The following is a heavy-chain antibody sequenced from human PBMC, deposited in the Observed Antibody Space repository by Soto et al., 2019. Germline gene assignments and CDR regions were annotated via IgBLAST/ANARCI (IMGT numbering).Heavy chain of an antibody. J-gene: IGHJ4*02. Sequence: QVQLVQSGAEVKKPGSSVKVSCKASGGTFSSFAISWVRQAPGQGLEWMGGIIPVFATTAYAQKFQGRVTITADESTTTAYMDLHNLRSEDTAVYYCGAPGWEALYWGQGTLVAVSS. D-gene: IGHD1-26*01. V-gene: IGHV1-69*01. CDR2: IIPVFATT. CDR1: GGTFSSFA. CDR3: GAPGWEALY.